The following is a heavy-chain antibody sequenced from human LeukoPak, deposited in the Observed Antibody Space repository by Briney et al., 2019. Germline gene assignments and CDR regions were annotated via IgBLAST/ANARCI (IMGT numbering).Heavy chain of an antibody. CDR3: AREESGGYFDY. CDR1: GYTLTNYY. D-gene: IGHD2-8*02. CDR2: INPTGSST. J-gene: IGHJ4*02. V-gene: IGHV1-46*01. Sequence: ASVKVSCKASGYTLTNYYMHWVRQAPGQGLEWMGLINPTGSSTNYAEKLRGGVTMTRDTSTSTVYMELSSLRSEDTAVYYCAREESGGYFDYWGQGTLVTVSS.